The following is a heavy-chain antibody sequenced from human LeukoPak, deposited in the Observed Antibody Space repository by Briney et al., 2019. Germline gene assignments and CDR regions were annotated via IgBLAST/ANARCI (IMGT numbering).Heavy chain of an antibody. Sequence: GGSLRLSCAASGFTFSSYAMSWVRQAPGKGLEWVSGVIGGGGSTYYADSVKGRFTIFRDNSKNSLYLQMNSLRAEDTAIYYCAKDSPNSSGWQGFGPNGYHFDYWGQGTLVTVSS. J-gene: IGHJ4*02. CDR3: AKDSPNSSGWQGFGPNGYHFDY. CDR1: GFTFSSYA. V-gene: IGHV3-23*01. CDR2: VIGGGGST. D-gene: IGHD6-19*01.